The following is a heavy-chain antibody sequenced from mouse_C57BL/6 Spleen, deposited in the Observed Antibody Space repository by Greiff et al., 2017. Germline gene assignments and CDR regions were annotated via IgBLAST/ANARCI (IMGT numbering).Heavy chain of an antibody. CDR3: ARKKVYYGSRGYFDV. CDR1: GYTFTSYW. V-gene: IGHV1-50*01. CDR2: IDPSDSYT. D-gene: IGHD1-1*01. Sequence: QVQLQQPGAELVKPGASVKLSCKASGYTFTSYWMQWVKQRPGQGLEWIGEIDPSDSYTNYNQKFKGKATLTVDTSSSTAYMQLSSLTSEDSAVDYCARKKVYYGSRGYFDVWGTGTTVTVSS. J-gene: IGHJ1*03.